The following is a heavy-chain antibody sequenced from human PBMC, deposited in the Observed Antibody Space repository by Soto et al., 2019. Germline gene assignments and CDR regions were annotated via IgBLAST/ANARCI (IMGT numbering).Heavy chain of an antibody. Sequence: GEFLKISCKGSGYSFTSYWIGWVRQMPGKGLEWMGIIYPGDSDTRYSPSFQGQVTISADKSISTAYLQWSSLKASDTAMYYCARYSSSLFYYYYGMDVWGQGTTVTVSS. CDR2: IYPGDSDT. V-gene: IGHV5-51*01. CDR1: GYSFTSYW. J-gene: IGHJ6*02. CDR3: ARYSSSLFYYYYGMDV. D-gene: IGHD6-13*01.